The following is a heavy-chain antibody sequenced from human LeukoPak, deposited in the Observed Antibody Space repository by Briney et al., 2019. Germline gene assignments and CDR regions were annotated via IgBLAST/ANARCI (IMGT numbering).Heavy chain of an antibody. Sequence: PRASVNVSCKASGYTFTSYGISWVRQAPGQGLEWMGGIIPIFGSANYAQKFQGRVTITADESTSTAYMELSSLRSEDTAVYYCARALHLELHSYFDSWGQGTLVTVSS. V-gene: IGHV1-69*13. J-gene: IGHJ4*02. CDR1: GYTFTSYG. D-gene: IGHD1-1*01. CDR2: IIPIFGSA. CDR3: ARALHLELHSYFDS.